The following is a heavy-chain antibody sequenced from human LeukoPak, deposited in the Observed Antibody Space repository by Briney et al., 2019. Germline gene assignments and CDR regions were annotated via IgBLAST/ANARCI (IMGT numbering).Heavy chain of an antibody. CDR3: ARDGYCGGDCSFDY. V-gene: IGHV3-21*01. CDR1: GFTFSSYS. Sequence: GGPLRLSCAASGFTFSSYSMNWVRQAPGKGLEWVSSISSSSSYIYYADSVKGRFTISRDNAKNSLYLQMNSLRAEDTAVYYCARDGYCGGDCSFDYWGQGTLVTVSS. CDR2: ISSSSSYI. J-gene: IGHJ4*02. D-gene: IGHD2-21*02.